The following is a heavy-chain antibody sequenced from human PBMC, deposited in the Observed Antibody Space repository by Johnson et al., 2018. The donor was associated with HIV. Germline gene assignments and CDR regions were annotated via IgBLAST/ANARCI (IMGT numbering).Heavy chain of an antibody. V-gene: IGHV3-9*01. CDR1: GFTFDDYA. J-gene: IGHJ3*02. Sequence: VQLVESGGGLVQPGRSLRLSCAASGFTFDDYAMHWVRQAPGQGLEWVSGLSRNSGSIGHPDSAKGRFTISRDNAKNSLYLQMNSLRAEDTAVYYCALGDLDAFDIWGQGTMVTVSS. CDR3: ALGDLDAFDI. CDR2: LSRNSGSI. D-gene: IGHD2-21*02.